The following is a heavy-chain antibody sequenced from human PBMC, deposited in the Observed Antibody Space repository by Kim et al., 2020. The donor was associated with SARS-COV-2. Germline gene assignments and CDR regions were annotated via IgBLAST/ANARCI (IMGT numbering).Heavy chain of an antibody. J-gene: IGHJ6*02. D-gene: IGHD5-18*01. CDR3: ARDARVYSYGSGSAGMDV. Sequence: KGRFTISRDNSKDPLYLQMNSLRAEGTAVYYCARDARVYSYGSGSAGMDVWGQGTTVTVSS. V-gene: IGHV3-30*05.